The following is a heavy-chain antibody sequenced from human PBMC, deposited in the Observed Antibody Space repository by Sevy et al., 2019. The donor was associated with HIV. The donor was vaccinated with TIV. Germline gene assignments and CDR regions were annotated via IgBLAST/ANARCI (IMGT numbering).Heavy chain of an antibody. CDR2: INPNSGAK. CDR1: GYTFSGHY. Sequence: ASVKVSCKASGYTFSGHYIHWVRQAPGQGLEWMGWINPNSGAKKYAQKFEGRVTMTRDTSISTFYMELNRRRYDDTAVYYCARVRARGSYGKDVDYWGQGTLVTISS. J-gene: IGHJ4*02. V-gene: IGHV1-2*02. D-gene: IGHD1-26*01. CDR3: ARVRARGSYGKDVDY.